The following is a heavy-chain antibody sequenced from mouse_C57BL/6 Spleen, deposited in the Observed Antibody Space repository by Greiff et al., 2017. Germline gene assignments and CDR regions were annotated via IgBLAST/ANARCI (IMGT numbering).Heavy chain of an antibody. CDR3: ARGGRGDFDY. CDR1: GYTFTSYW. V-gene: IGHV1-50*01. J-gene: IGHJ2*01. CDR2: IDPSDSYT. Sequence: VQLQQPGAELVKPGASVKLSCKASGYTFTSYWMQWVKQRPGQGLEWIGEIDPSDSYTNYNQKFKGKATLTVDTSSSTAYMQLSSLTSEDSAVYYCARGGRGDFDYWGQGTTLTVPS. D-gene: IGHD3-3*01.